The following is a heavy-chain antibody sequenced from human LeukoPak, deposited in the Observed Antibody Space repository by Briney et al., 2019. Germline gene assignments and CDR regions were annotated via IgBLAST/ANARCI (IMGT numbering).Heavy chain of an antibody. J-gene: IGHJ4*02. D-gene: IGHD2-15*01. CDR3: ARGVVVAATPSDY. CDR2: ISYDGSDK. Sequence: GGSLRLSCVASAFTFSSYAMHWVRQAPGKGLEWVAHISYDGSDKYYADSVKGRFTISRDNSKNTLYLQMNSLRAEDTTVYYCARGVVVAATPSDYWGQGTLVTVSS. V-gene: IGHV3-30-3*01. CDR1: AFTFSSYA.